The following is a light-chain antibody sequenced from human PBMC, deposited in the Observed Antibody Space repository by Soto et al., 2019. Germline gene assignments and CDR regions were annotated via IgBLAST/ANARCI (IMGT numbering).Light chain of an antibody. Sequence: DIQMTQSPSTLSASVGDRVTITCRASQSISSWLAWYQQKPGKAPKLLIYKASSLESGVPSRFSGSGSGTEFTLTISSLQPDDFVTYYCQQYNSYPWTFGQGTEVESK. CDR2: KAS. CDR3: QQYNSYPWT. CDR1: QSISSW. V-gene: IGKV1-5*03. J-gene: IGKJ1*01.